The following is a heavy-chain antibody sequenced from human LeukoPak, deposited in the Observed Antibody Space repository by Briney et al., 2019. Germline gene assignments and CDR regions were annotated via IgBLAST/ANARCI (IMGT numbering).Heavy chain of an antibody. J-gene: IGHJ4*02. CDR3: AREVATIGPFDY. Sequence: ASVKVSCKASGYTFTSYGISWVRQAPGQGLEWMGWISAYNGNTNYAQKLQGRVTMTTDTSTSTAYMELRSLRSDDTAMYYCAREVATIGPFDYWGQGTLVTVSS. CDR2: ISAYNGNT. CDR1: GYTFTSYG. V-gene: IGHV1-18*01. D-gene: IGHD5-12*01.